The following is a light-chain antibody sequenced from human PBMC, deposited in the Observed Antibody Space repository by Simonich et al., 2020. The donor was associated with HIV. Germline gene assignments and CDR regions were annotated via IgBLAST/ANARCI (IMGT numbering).Light chain of an antibody. J-gene: IGLJ2*01. CDR3: SSYTSSSTVV. V-gene: IGLV2-14*03. CDR2: DCS. CDR1: GMDVGGYNY. Sequence: QSALTQPASVSGSPGQSITISCTGTGMDVGGYNYVSWYQQHPGKAPKLMIYDCSNRPSGVSNRFSGSKSGNTASLTISGLQAEDEADYYCSSYTSSSTVVFGGGTKLTVL.